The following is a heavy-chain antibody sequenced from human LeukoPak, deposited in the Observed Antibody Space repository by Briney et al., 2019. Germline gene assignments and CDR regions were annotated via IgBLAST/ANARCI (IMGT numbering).Heavy chain of an antibody. CDR2: IRYDGSIQ. D-gene: IGHD5-18*01. V-gene: IGHV3-30*02. CDR3: AKGYGEGHFGS. CDR1: GFTFRSYG. Sequence: PGGSLRLSYAASGFTFRSYGMHLVRKAPGKGLEGVAFIRYDGSIQYYADSVKGRFSISRDNSNNTLYLQMNSLRAEDTAVYFCAKGYGEGHFGSWGQGTLVTVSS. J-gene: IGHJ4*02.